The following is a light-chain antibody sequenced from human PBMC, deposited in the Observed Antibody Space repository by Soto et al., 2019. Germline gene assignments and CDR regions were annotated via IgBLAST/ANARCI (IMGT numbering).Light chain of an antibody. V-gene: IGLV1-44*01. J-gene: IGLJ1*01. CDR3: AAWDDRLNAL. Sequence: QSLLTQPPSASGTPGQRVTISCSGSSSNIGSNTVNWYQQLPGTAPKLLIYSNNQRPSGVPDRFSGSKSGTSASLAISGLQSEDEADYYCAAWDDRLNALFGTGTKLTVL. CDR1: SSNIGSNT. CDR2: SNN.